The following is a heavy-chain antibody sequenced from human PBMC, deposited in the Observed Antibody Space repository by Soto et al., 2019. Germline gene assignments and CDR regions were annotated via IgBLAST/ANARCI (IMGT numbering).Heavy chain of an antibody. D-gene: IGHD4-17*01. CDR3: AKKEMTTLPNLAD. CDR2: INPNSGGT. Sequence: ASVTVSCKASGYTFTGYYMHWVRQAPGQGLEWMGWINPNSGGTNYAQKFQGRVTMTRDTSITTAYMELSRLNSDDTAVYYCAKKEMTTLPNLADWGQGTHVTVSS. V-gene: IGHV1-2*02. J-gene: IGHJ4*02. CDR1: GYTFTGYY.